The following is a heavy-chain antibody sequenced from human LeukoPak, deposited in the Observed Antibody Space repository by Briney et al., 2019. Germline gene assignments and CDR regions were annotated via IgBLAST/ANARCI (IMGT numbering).Heavy chain of an antibody. V-gene: IGHV3-74*01. CDR3: ARTSSGSNPFDY. CDR1: GFTFSHYW. Sequence: GGSLRLSCAASGFTFSHYWMHWVRQAPGKGLVWVSRINSDATNTGYADSVKGRFTISRDNAENTLYLQMNSLGPEDTAVYYCARTSSGSNPFDYWGQGTLVTVSS. CDR2: INSDATNT. J-gene: IGHJ4*02. D-gene: IGHD1-26*01.